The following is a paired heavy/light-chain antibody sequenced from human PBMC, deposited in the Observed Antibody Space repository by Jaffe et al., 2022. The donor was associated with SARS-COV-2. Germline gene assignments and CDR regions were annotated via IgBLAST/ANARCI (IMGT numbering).Light chain of an antibody. Sequence: QSALTQPPSASGSPGQSVTISCTGTSSDVGGYNYVSWYQQHPGKAPKLMIYEVSKRPSGVPDRFSGSKSGNTASLTVSGLQAEDEADYYCSSYAGSNNLVIGGGTKLTVL. V-gene: IGLV2-8*01. J-gene: IGLJ2*01. CDR2: EVS. CDR1: SSDVGGYNY. CDR3: SSYAGSNNLV.
Heavy chain of an antibody. J-gene: IGHJ6*03. Sequence: QVQVQESGPGLVKPSETLSLTCSVSGYSISSGYYWGWIRQPPGKGLEWIGSVFHSGSTYYNPSLKSRVTISVDTSKNQFFLKLSSVTAADTAVYSCARTEWDYSYYMDVWGKGTTVTVSS. CDR2: VFHSGST. D-gene: IGHD2-8*01. CDR3: ARTEWDYSYYMDV. CDR1: GYSISSGYY. V-gene: IGHV4-38-2*02.